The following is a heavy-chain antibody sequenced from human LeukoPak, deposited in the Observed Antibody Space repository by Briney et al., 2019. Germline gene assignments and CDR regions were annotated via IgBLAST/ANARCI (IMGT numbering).Heavy chain of an antibody. CDR1: GFDFRNYG. CDR2: IGYDGSPK. D-gene: IGHD2-2*01. CDR3: AKDDDRHWGSSCQDY. Sequence: PGGSLRLSCAASGFDFRNYGMHWVRQAPGKGLEGVAFIGYDGSPKYYGGSVRGRFTISRDNSKSTVYLQMRSLETEDTAIYYCAKDDDRHWGSSCQDYWGQGTLVTVSS. J-gene: IGHJ4*02. V-gene: IGHV3-30*02.